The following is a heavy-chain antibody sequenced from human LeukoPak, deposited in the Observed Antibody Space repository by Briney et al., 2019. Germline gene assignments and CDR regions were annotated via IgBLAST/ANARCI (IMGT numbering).Heavy chain of an antibody. V-gene: IGHV1-24*01. CDR2: FDPEDGET. Sequence: GASVKVSCKVSGYTLTELSMHWVRQAPGKGLEWMGGFDPEDGETIYAQKFQGRVTMTEDTSTDTAYMELSSLRSEDTAVYYCATGLGGRVTRIAVAGRPDYWGQGTLVTVSS. CDR3: ATGLGGRVTRIAVAGRPDY. D-gene: IGHD6-19*01. J-gene: IGHJ4*02. CDR1: GYTLTELS.